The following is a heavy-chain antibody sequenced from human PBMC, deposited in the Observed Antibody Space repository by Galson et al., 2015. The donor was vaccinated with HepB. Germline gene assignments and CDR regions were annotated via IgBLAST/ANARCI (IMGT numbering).Heavy chain of an antibody. Sequence: SLRLSCAASGFTFSSYGMHWVRQAPGKGLEWVSGISWNSGSIGYADSVKGRFTISRDNAKNSLYLQMNSLRAEDTALYYCAKAAGVVASYDAFDIWGQGTMVTVSS. CDR3: AKAAGVVASYDAFDI. J-gene: IGHJ3*02. V-gene: IGHV3-9*01. CDR1: GFTFSSYG. CDR2: ISWNSGSI. D-gene: IGHD2-15*01.